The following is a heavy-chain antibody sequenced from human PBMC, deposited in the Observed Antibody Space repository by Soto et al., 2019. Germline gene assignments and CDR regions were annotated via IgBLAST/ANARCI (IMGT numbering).Heavy chain of an antibody. J-gene: IGHJ4*02. CDR2: IIPIFGTA. Sequence: VKVSCKASGGTFSSYAISWVRQAPGQGLEWMGGIIPIFGTANYAQKFQGRVTITADKSTSTAYMELSSLRSEDTAVYYCARDQGRGYYDSSGYYYPAWYFDYWGQGTLVTVSS. CDR3: ARDQGRGYYDSSGYYYPAWYFDY. V-gene: IGHV1-69*06. CDR1: GGTFSSYA. D-gene: IGHD3-22*01.